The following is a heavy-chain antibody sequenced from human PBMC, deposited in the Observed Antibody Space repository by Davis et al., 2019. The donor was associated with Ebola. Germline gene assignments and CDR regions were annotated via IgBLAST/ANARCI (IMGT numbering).Heavy chain of an antibody. CDR3: ARVGGYCSGGSCPWYGMDV. J-gene: IGHJ6*02. D-gene: IGHD2-15*01. V-gene: IGHV3-30*19. CDR1: GSTFSSYG. Sequence: PGGPLRLSFPPPGSTFSSYGLHWVRQAPGKGLEWVAVIWYDGSNKYYADSVKGRFTISRDNSKNTLYLQMNSLRAEDTAVYYCARVGGYCSGGSCPWYGMDVWGQGTTVTVSS. CDR2: IWYDGSNK.